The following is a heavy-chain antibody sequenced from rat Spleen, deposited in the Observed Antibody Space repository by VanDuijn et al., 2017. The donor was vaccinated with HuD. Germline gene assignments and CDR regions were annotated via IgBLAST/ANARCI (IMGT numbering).Heavy chain of an antibody. CDR3: TTVRGDY. J-gene: IGHJ2*01. D-gene: IGHD4-1*01. CDR1: GFTFSNYG. CDR2: ISYDGGST. Sequence: EVQLVESGGGLVQPGRSMKLSCAASGFTFSNYGMAWVRQAPKKGLEWVAYISYDGGSTYYRDSVKGRFTISRDNAKSTLYLQMDSLRSEDTATYYCTTVRGDYWGQGVMVTVSS. V-gene: IGHV5-20*01.